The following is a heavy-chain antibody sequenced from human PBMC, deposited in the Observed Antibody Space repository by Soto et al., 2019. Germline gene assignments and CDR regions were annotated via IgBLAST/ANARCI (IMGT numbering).Heavy chain of an antibody. V-gene: IGHV3-23*01. CDR2: ISGSGGST. Sequence: EVQLLESGGGLVQPGGSLRLSCAASGFTFSSYAMTWVRQAPGKGLEWVSGISGSGGSTYYAASVKGRFTISRDNSKNTLYLQMNSLRAEDTAVYYCAKDRFVGIGYLIFDSWGQGTLVTVSS. J-gene: IGHJ4*02. CDR3: AKDRFVGIGYLIFDS. CDR1: GFTFSSYA. D-gene: IGHD3-22*01.